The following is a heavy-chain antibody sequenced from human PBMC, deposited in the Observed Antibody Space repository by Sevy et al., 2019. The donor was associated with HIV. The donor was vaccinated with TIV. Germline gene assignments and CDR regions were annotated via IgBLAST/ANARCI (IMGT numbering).Heavy chain of an antibody. D-gene: IGHD5-12*01. CDR2: FDPEDGET. J-gene: IGHJ6*03. CDR1: GYTLTELS. Sequence: ASVKDSCKVSGYTLTELSMHWVRQAPGKGLEWMGGFDPEDGETIYAQKFQGRVTMTEDTSTDTAYMELSSLRSEDTAVYYCASSPFSGYDYPRPNYYYYMDVWGKGTTVTVSS. V-gene: IGHV1-24*01. CDR3: ASSPFSGYDYPRPNYYYYMDV.